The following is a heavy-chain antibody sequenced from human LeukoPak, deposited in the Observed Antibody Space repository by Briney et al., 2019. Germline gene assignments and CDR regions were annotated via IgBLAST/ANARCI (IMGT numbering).Heavy chain of an antibody. CDR3: ARPSGTYFPFDY. V-gene: IGHV5-51*01. CDR2: VYPDDSDT. J-gene: IGHJ4*02. D-gene: IGHD1-26*01. CDR1: GYSFTRYW. Sequence: GESLKISCKTSGYSFTRYWIAWVRQTPGKGLEWMGIVYPDDSDTRYSPAFQGQVTISADKSITTAYLHRSSLKASDTAVYYCARPSGTYFPFDYWGQGTLVTVSS.